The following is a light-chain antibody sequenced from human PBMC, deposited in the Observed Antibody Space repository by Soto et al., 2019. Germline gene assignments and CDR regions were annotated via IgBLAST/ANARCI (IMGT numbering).Light chain of an antibody. Sequence: ELVLTQSPGSLSLSPGERATLSCQTSQSSGSNFVAWCQQKPGQAPRLLIYDASNRATGIPARLSGSASGTDFTLTISSIEPEDFAVYYCQQYGSSRTFGQGTKVDIK. CDR3: QQYGSSRT. CDR2: DAS. V-gene: IGKV3-20*01. J-gene: IGKJ1*01. CDR1: QSSGSNF.